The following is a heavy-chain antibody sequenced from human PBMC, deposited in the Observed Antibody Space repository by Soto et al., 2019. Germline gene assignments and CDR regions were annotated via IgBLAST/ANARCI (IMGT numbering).Heavy chain of an antibody. CDR3: ARGRRYFDWLSDFDY. V-gene: IGHV4-59*01. CDR2: IYYSGST. CDR1: GGSLRSYY. Sequence: ASETPSPTLTVSGGSLRSYYWGLIPQPPGKGLEWIGYIYYSGSTNYNPSLKSRVTISVDTSKNQFSLKLSSVTAADTAVYYCARGRRYFDWLSDFDYWGQGTLVTVSS. J-gene: IGHJ4*02. D-gene: IGHD3-9*01.